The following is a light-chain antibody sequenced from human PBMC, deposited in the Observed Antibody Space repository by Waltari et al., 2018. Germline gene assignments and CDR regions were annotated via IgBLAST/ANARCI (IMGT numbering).Light chain of an antibody. CDR1: GNINNW. CDR2: KSS. Sequence: DIQMTQSPSTLSASVGDRVTITCRASGNINNWLAWYQQKPGKAPSLLIYKSSSLQTGVPGRFSGSGSGTEFTLTINSLQLDDSATYHCQQYRTFHWTFGQGTKVEIK. J-gene: IGKJ1*01. V-gene: IGKV1-5*03. CDR3: QQYRTFHWT.